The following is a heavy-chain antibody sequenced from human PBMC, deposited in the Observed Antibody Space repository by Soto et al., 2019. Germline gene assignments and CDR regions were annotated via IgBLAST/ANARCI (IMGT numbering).Heavy chain of an antibody. CDR3: ARVRLSIAVNDALDV. CDR2: MTYDGATE. Sequence: QVRLVESGGGVVQPGTSLRLSCAASGFTFSDYVIHWVRQAAGKGLEWVASMTYDGATEYYADSVKSRFTMSRDNSKRALSLQMNSLRPDDTAVYYCARVRLSIAVNDALDVWGQGTTVTVSS. J-gene: IGHJ3*01. CDR1: GFTFSDYV. V-gene: IGHV3-30*14. D-gene: IGHD3-3*02.